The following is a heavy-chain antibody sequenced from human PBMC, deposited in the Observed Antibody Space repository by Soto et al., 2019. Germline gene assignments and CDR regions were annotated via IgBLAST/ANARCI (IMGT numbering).Heavy chain of an antibody. Sequence: QVQLVQSGAEVKKPGASVKVSCKASGYTFTGYYIHWVRQAPGQGLEWMGWIIPTSGGTHYAQKFQGRVAMTRDTSISTAYMELSSLRSDDTAVYYCARDLYYYASGSLHYWGQGTRVTVSS. V-gene: IGHV1-2*02. CDR1: GYTFTGYY. CDR3: ARDLYYYASGSLHY. CDR2: IIPTSGGT. J-gene: IGHJ4*02. D-gene: IGHD3-10*01.